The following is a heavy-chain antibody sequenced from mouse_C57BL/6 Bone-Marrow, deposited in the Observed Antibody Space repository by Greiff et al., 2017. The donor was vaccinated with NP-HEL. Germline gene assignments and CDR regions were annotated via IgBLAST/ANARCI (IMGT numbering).Heavy chain of an antibody. CDR1: GYTFTSYG. Sequence: VQLQQSGAELARPGASVKLSCKASGYTFTSYGISWVKQRTGQGLEWIGEIYPRSGNTYYNEKFKGKATLTADKSSSTAYMELRSLTSEDSAVYFCAREGFYYYGSSFGYFDVWGTGTTVTVSS. V-gene: IGHV1-81*01. CDR3: AREGFYYYGSSFGYFDV. D-gene: IGHD1-1*01. J-gene: IGHJ1*03. CDR2: IYPRSGNT.